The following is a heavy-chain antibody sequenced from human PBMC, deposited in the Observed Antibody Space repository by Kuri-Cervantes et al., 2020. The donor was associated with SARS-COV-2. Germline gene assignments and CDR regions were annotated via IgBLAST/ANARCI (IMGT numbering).Heavy chain of an antibody. V-gene: IGHV3-48*01. J-gene: IGHJ4*02. CDR1: GFTFSNAW. D-gene: IGHD3/OR15-3a*01. Sequence: GGSLRLSCAASGFTFSNAWMSWVRQAPGKGLEWVSYISSSSSTIYYADSVKGRFTISRDNSKNTLYLQMNSLRAEDTAVYYCAKAWTFWGQGTLVTVSS. CDR2: ISSSSSTI. CDR3: AKAWTF.